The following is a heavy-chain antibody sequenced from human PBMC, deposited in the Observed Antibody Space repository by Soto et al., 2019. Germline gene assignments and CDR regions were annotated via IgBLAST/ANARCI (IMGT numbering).Heavy chain of an antibody. J-gene: IGHJ4*02. CDR2: IKEDGSDK. V-gene: IGHV3-7*01. CDR1: GFTFSSYA. CDR3: ARGPY. Sequence: GGSLRLCCAASGFTFSSYAMSWVRQAPGKGLEWVASIKEDGSDKSYADSVKGRFTVSRDNAKNSLYLEMSSLRAEDTAVYYCARGPYWGQGTLVTVSS.